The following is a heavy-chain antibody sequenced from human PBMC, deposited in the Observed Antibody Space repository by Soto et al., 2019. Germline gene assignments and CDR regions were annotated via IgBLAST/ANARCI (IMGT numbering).Heavy chain of an antibody. J-gene: IGHJ6*02. V-gene: IGHV4-34*01. Sequence: SETLSLTCAVYGGSFSGYYWSCIRQPPGKGLEWIGEINHSGSTNYNPSLKSRVTISVDTSKNQFSLKLSSVTAADTAVYYCARGRSDSSGYYKRYYYGMDVWGQGTTVTVSS. CDR1: GGSFSGYY. CDR3: ARGRSDSSGYYKRYYYGMDV. D-gene: IGHD3-22*01. CDR2: INHSGST.